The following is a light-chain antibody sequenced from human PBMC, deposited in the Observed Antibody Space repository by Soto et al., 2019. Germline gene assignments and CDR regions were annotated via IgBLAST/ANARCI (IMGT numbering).Light chain of an antibody. V-gene: IGLV2-8*01. Sequence: QSALTQPPSASGSPGQSVTISCTGNSNDVGNSSFISWYQQHPGKGPKLIIYEVSKRPSGVPDRFSGSKSGNTASLSVSGLQDEDEADYFCNAQADNGKHVFGTGTKLTVL. CDR3: NAQADNGKHV. CDR1: SNDVGNSSF. J-gene: IGLJ1*01. CDR2: EVS.